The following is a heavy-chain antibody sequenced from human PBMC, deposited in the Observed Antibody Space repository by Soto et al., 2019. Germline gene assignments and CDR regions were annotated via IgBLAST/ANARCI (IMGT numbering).Heavy chain of an antibody. D-gene: IGHD4-17*01. Sequence: QVQLQESGPGLVKPSGTLSLTCAVSGGSISSSNWWSWVRQPPGKVLEWIGEIYHSGSTNYTPSLKRRVTISVDKSQNQFSLKLSSVTAADTAVYYCARGFPVNTGVKIDAFDIWGPGTMVTVSS. CDR2: IYHSGST. CDR1: GGSISSSNW. J-gene: IGHJ3*02. V-gene: IGHV4-4*02. CDR3: ARGFPVNTGVKIDAFDI.